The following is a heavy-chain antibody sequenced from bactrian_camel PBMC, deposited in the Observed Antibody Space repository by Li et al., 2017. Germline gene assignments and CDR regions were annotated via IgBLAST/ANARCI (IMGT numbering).Heavy chain of an antibody. Sequence: VQLVESGGGSVQAGESLRLSCVASGPNHEIYDMGWFRLTPGKEREAVALIDTSGNRNYADSVKGRFTISQDNANNTLYLQMNSLKPEDTAKYSCAAGIISDIAERKWYSLNYWGQGTQVTVS. CDR1: GPNHEIYD. CDR3: AAGIISDIAERKWYSLNY. J-gene: IGHJ4*01. V-gene: IGHV3S55*01. D-gene: IGHD2*01. CDR2: IDTSGNR.